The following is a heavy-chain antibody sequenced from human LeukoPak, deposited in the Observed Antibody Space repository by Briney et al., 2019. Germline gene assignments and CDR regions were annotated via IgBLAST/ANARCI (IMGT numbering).Heavy chain of an antibody. J-gene: IGHJ3*02. CDR1: GYTFDDYA. CDR3: TKDKQWLANSANDAFDI. D-gene: IGHD6-19*01. Sequence: GRTLRLSCAASGYTFDDYAMHWVRHAPGKGLEWVSVFSWNSGRIGYADSVKGRFTISRDNAKNSLYLQMNSLRAEDTALYYCTKDKQWLANSANDAFDIWGQGTMVTVSS. CDR2: FSWNSGRI. V-gene: IGHV3-9*01.